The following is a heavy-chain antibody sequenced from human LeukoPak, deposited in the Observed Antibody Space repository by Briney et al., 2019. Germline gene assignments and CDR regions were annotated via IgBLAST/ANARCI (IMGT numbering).Heavy chain of an antibody. CDR1: GGSFSGYY. V-gene: IGHV4-34*01. CDR3: ARALGYCSGGSCYSYYYGMDV. J-gene: IGHJ6*02. Sequence: SETLSLTCAVYGGSFSGYYWSWIRQPPGKGLEWIGEINHSGSTNYNPSLKSRVTISVDTSKNQFSLKLSSVTAADTAVYYCARALGYCSGGSCYSYYYGMDVWGQGTTVTVSS. CDR2: INHSGST. D-gene: IGHD2-15*01.